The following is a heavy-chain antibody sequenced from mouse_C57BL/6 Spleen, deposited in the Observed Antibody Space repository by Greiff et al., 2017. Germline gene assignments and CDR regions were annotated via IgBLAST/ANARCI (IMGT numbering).Heavy chain of an antibody. CDR2: IDPSDSYT. CDR3: ARGYGSSYFDV. CDR1: GYTFTSYW. V-gene: IGHV1-50*01. Sequence: QVQLQQPGAELVKPGASVKLSCKDSGYTFTSYWMQWVKQRPGQGLEWIGEIDPSDSYTNYNQKFKGKATLTVDTSSSTAYMQLSSLTSEDSAVYYCARGYGSSYFDVWGTGTTVTVSS. J-gene: IGHJ1*03. D-gene: IGHD1-1*01.